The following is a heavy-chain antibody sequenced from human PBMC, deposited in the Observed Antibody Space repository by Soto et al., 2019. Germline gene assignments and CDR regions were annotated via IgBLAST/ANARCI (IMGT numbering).Heavy chain of an antibody. V-gene: IGHV2-5*02. CDR2: IYWDDDK. CDR1: GFSLSTSGVG. J-gene: IGHJ5*02. D-gene: IGHD1-26*01. Sequence: QITLKESGPTLVKPTQPLTLTCTFSGFSLSTSGVGVGWIRQPPGKALEWLALIYWDDDKRYSPSLKSRLTSAKFTSNNQVVLKMPNMDTVDTVTSYGAHRIQYSGSYHGWFDLWGQGTLVTVSS. CDR3: AHRIQYSGSYHGWFDL.